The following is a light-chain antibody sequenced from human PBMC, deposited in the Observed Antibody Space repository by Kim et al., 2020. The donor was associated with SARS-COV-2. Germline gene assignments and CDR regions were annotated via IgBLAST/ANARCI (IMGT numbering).Light chain of an antibody. CDR3: LLTYNGARLRV. CDR2: DTI. V-gene: IGLV7-46*01. J-gene: IGLJ2*01. Sequence: GAVTLTCGSSTGAVTSGHVPDWFQQKPSQAPRTLIYDTINTHSWTPARFTGSVLGGEAALTLSGAQPEDEAYYYCLLTYNGARLRVFGGGTKLTVL. CDR1: TGAVTSGHV.